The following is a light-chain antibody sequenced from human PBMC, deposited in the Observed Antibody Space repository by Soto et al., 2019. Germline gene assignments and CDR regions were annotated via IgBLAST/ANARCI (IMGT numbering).Light chain of an antibody. Sequence: DIQLTQSPSFLSASVGDRVTITCRAIQGISSYLAWYQQKPGKAPKLLIYAASTLQSGVPSRFSGSGSGTEFSLTISSLQAEDFSTYNSQQLNSYLSLTFGGGTKVEIK. CDR3: QQLNSYLSLT. CDR1: QGISSY. V-gene: IGKV1-9*01. J-gene: IGKJ4*01. CDR2: AAS.